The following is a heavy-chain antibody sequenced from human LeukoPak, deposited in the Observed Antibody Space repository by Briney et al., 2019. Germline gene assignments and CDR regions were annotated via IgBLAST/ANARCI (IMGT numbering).Heavy chain of an antibody. CDR2: VFYTGRT. CDR1: GDSMNEYY. CDR3: ARYGYYAYDY. V-gene: IGHV4-59*01. D-gene: IGHD3-3*01. J-gene: IGHJ4*02. Sequence: SETLSLACTVSGDSMNEYYWSWVRQPPGKGLELIGYVFYTGRTNYRPSLKNRVTISLDTSKNQFSLRLSSVTAADTAVYYCARYGYYAYDYWGQGNLVTVSS.